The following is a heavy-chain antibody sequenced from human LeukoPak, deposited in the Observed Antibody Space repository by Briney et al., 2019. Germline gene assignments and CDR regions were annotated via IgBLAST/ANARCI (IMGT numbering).Heavy chain of an antibody. CDR1: GGSIDRSNYF. CDR2: IFYSGST. D-gene: IGHD1-26*01. V-gene: IGHV4-39*01. CDR3: ARRSGTYHAFDI. Sequence: SETLSLTCTVSGGSIDRSNYFWAWIRQPPGKGLEWIGSIFYSGSTYYDTSLKSRVTISVDTSKNQFSLKLSSVTAADTAVYYCARRSGTYHAFDIWGQGTMVTVSS. J-gene: IGHJ3*02.